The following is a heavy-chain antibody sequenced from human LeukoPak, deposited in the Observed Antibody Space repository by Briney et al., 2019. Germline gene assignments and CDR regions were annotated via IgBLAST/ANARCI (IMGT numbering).Heavy chain of an antibody. Sequence: SETLSLTCTVSGGSISSYYWSWIRQPPGKGLEWIGYIYYSGSTNYNPSLKSRVTISVDTSKNQFSLKLSSVTVADTAVYYCARLLWFGEYYFDYWGQGTLVTVSS. CDR2: IYYSGST. D-gene: IGHD3-10*01. CDR1: GGSISSYY. CDR3: ARLLWFGEYYFDY. V-gene: IGHV4-59*01. J-gene: IGHJ4*02.